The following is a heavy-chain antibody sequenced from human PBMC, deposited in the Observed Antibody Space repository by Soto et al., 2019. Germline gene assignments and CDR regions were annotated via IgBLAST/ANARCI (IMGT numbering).Heavy chain of an antibody. CDR3: ARVVLQWSGESAIPFDY. J-gene: IGHJ4*02. CDR1: GYTFTKYA. Sequence: ASVKVSCKASGYTFTKYAMHWVRQAPGQRLEWMGWINAANGNTKYLQKFQGRVTITRNTSASTAYMELSSLRSEDTAVYYCARVVLQWSGESAIPFDYWGQGTLVTVSS. D-gene: IGHD3-10*01. CDR2: INAANGNT. V-gene: IGHV1-3*01.